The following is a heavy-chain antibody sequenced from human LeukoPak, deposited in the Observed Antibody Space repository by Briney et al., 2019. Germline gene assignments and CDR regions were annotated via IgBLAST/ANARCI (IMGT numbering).Heavy chain of an antibody. CDR3: ASRRQQPSDYYYMDV. D-gene: IGHD6-13*01. CDR2: INLDGNGR. J-gene: IGHJ6*03. CDR1: GFFFSNYW. V-gene: IGHV3-7*01. Sequence: PGGSLRLSCAASGFFFSNYWMSWVRQAQGKGLEWVANINLDGNGRFYVDSVKGRFTISRDNNKKSVYLQMNSLRAEDTAVYYCASRRQQPSDYYYMDVWGKGTTVTVSS.